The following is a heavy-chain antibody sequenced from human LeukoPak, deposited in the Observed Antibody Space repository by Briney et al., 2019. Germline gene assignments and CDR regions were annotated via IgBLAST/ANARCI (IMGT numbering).Heavy chain of an antibody. CDR3: ARGYCTGGSCSGAWFDP. V-gene: IGHV1-2*02. CDR1: EYTFSVYH. Sequence: ASVKVSCKASEYTFSVYHIHWVRQAPGQGLKWMGWINPNSGGTNYAQNFQGRVTMTRDTSISTAYIELSSLRSDDTAVYYCARGYCTGGSCSGAWFDPWGQGTLVTVSS. CDR2: INPNSGGT. J-gene: IGHJ5*02. D-gene: IGHD2-15*01.